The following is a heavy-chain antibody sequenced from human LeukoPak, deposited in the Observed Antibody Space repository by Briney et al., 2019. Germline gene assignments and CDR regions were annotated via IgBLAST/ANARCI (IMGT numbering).Heavy chain of an antibody. J-gene: IGHJ5*02. Sequence: SVKVSCKASGGTFSSYAISWVRQAPGQGLVWMGGIIPIFGTANYAQKFQGRVTITADESTSTAYMELSSLRSEDTAVYYCARDYSSSWYSGWFDPWGQGTLVTVSS. V-gene: IGHV1-69*13. CDR3: ARDYSSSWYSGWFDP. CDR2: IIPIFGTA. D-gene: IGHD6-13*01. CDR1: GGTFSSYA.